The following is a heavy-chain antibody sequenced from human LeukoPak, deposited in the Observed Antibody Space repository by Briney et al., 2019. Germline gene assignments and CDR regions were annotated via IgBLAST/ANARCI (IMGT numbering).Heavy chain of an antibody. CDR2: ITGSGSKT. V-gene: IGHV3-48*03. CDR1: GFTFSSYE. Sequence: GGSLRLSCAASGFTFSSYEMSWVRQAPGKGLEWLSYITGSGSKTYYADSVKGRFTISRDNAKNSLYLQMNSLRAEDTAVYYCAKGRPVDYWGQGTLVTVSS. J-gene: IGHJ4*02. CDR3: AKGRPVDY.